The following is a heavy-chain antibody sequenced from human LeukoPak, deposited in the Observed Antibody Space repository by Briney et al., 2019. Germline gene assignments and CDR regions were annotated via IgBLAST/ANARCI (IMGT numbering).Heavy chain of an antibody. CDR1: GFTFSSYA. D-gene: IGHD2-2*01. Sequence: GGSLRLSCAASGFTFSSYAMHWVRQAPGKGLEWVAVISYDGSNKYYADSVKGRFTISRDNSKNTLYLQMNSLRAEDTAVYYCARGPDCSSTSCYLYYYYYMDVWGKGATVTVSS. CDR3: ARGPDCSSTSCYLYYYYYMDV. CDR2: ISYDGSNK. V-gene: IGHV3-30-3*01. J-gene: IGHJ6*03.